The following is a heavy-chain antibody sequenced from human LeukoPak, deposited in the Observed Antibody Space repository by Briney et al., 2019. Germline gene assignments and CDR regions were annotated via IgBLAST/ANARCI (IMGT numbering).Heavy chain of an antibody. Sequence: GGSLRLSCAASGFTFSSYAMHWVRQAPGKGLEYVSAISSNGGSTYYANSVKGRFTISRDNSKNTLYLQMGSLRAEDMAVYYCARTQQWLATGGWYWFDTWGQGTLVTVSS. CDR3: ARTQQWLATGGWYWFDT. D-gene: IGHD6-19*01. J-gene: IGHJ5*02. CDR2: ISSNGGST. CDR1: GFTFSSYA. V-gene: IGHV3-64*01.